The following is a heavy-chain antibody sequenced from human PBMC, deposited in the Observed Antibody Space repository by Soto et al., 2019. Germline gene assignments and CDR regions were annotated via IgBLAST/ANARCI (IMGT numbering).Heavy chain of an antibody. CDR1: GFSFSDYY. J-gene: IGHJ6*01. V-gene: IGHV3-11*01. CDR2: ISTSGSST. Sequence: QVQLVESGGGLVKPGGSLRLSCAASGFSFSDYYMSWIRQAPGKGLEWVSLISTSGSSTDYADSVKGRFTISRDNAKNSLSLQMNSLRXEDXXVXXXXNLAXNXXXXMDVXGXGTTVTVSS. D-gene: IGHD3-3*02. CDR3: XNLAXNXXXXMDV.